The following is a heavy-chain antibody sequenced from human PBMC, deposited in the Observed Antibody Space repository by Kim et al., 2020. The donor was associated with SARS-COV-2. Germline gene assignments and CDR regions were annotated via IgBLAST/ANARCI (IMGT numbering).Heavy chain of an antibody. V-gene: IGHV4-39*01. Sequence: SETLSLTCTVSGGSISSSSYYWGWIRQPPGKGLEWIGSIYYSGSTYYNPSLKSRVTISVDTSKNQFSLKLSSVTAADTAVYYCMSDHYYDSSGRDAFDIWGQGTMVTVSS. J-gene: IGHJ3*02. CDR3: MSDHYYDSSGRDAFDI. CDR2: IYYSGST. D-gene: IGHD3-22*01. CDR1: GGSISSSSYY.